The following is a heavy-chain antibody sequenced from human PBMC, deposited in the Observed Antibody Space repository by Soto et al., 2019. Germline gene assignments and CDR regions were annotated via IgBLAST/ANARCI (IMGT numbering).Heavy chain of an antibody. J-gene: IGHJ4*02. V-gene: IGHV4-38-2*01. Sequence: PSETLSLTCAVSGYSISSGYYWGWIRQPPGKGLEWIGSIYHSGSTYYNPSLKSRVTISVDTSKNQFSLKLSSVTAADTAVYYCARSGSSSWTPFDYWGQGTLVTVSS. CDR3: ARSGSSSWTPFDY. CDR1: GYSISSGYY. D-gene: IGHD6-13*01. CDR2: IYHSGST.